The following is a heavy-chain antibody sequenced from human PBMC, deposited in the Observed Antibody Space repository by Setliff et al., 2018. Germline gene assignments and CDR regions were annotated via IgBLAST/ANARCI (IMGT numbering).Heavy chain of an antibody. Sequence: SETLSLTCSVYGESFSNNYWSWIRQPPGKGLEWIGAINHDGSTTYSPSLKTRVTISVDTSQSQLSLRLASVIAADTAVYYCVRSSPRGSTAGYWYFDLWGRGTLVTVSS. J-gene: IGHJ2*01. D-gene: IGHD6-13*01. CDR1: GESFSNNY. V-gene: IGHV4-34*01. CDR3: VRSSPRGSTAGYWYFDL. CDR2: INHDGST.